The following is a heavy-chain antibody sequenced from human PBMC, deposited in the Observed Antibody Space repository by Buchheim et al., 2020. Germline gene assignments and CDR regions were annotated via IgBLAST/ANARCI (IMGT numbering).Heavy chain of an antibody. Sequence: QVQLVESGGGVVQPGRSLRLSCAASGFTFSSYAMHWVRQAPGKGLVWVAVISYDGSNQYYADSVKGRFTIFRGNSKKTLYLQMNSLRAEDTAVYYCAGCIQCNDFWSGYFYYYYGMDVWGQGTT. D-gene: IGHD3-3*01. CDR3: AGCIQCNDFWSGYFYYYYGMDV. J-gene: IGHJ6*02. V-gene: IGHV3-30-3*01. CDR1: GFTFSSYA. CDR2: ISYDGSNQ.